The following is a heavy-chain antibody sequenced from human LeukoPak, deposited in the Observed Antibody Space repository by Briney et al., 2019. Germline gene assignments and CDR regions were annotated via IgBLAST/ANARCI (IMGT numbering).Heavy chain of an antibody. D-gene: IGHD4-17*01. V-gene: IGHV3-33*01. CDR2: IWYDGSNK. J-gene: IGHJ5*02. Sequence: GGSLRLSYEASGFTFSTYGMHWVRQAPGKGLEWVAVIWYDGSNKNYADSVKGRFTISRDNSKNTLYLQMNSLRAEETAVYYCARGLTTTPNHFDPWGQGTLVTVSS. CDR3: ARGLTTTPNHFDP. CDR1: GFTFSTYG.